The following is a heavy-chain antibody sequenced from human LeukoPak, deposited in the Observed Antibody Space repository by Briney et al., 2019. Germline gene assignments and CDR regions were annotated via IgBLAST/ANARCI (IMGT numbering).Heavy chain of an antibody. CDR3: TTDRYGSGSYGDYYYYYGMDV. V-gene: IGHV3-15*01. CDR2: IKSKTDGGTT. D-gene: IGHD3-10*01. Sequence: GGSLRLSCAASGCTFSNAWMSWVRQAPGKGLEWVGRIKSKTDGGTTDYAAPVKGRFTISRDDSKNTLYLQMNSLKTEDTAVYYCTTDRYGSGSYGDYYYYYGMDVWGQGTTVTVSS. CDR1: GCTFSNAW. J-gene: IGHJ6*02.